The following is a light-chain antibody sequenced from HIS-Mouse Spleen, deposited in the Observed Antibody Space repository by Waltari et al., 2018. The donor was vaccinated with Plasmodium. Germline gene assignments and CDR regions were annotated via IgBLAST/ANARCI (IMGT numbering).Light chain of an antibody. J-gene: IGLJ3*02. CDR1: ALPKKY. CDR3: YSTGSSGNHRV. CDR2: EDS. Sequence: SYDLTQPPPVSVSPGQPARITCAGDALPKKYAYWYQQKSGQAPVLVINEDSKRPCGIRDGVCGSWSRTMAALTISGAHVEDGADYYCYSTGSSGNHRVFGGGTKLTVL. V-gene: IGLV3-10*01.